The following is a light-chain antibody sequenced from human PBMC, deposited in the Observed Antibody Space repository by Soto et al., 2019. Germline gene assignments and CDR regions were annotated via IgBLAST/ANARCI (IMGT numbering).Light chain of an antibody. CDR1: QSVSSY. CDR3: QHEGT. J-gene: IGKJ1*01. V-gene: IGKV3-20*01. CDR2: GAS. Sequence: EIVMTQSPATLSVSPGERATLSCRASQSVSSYLAWYQQKPGQAPRLLIYGASSRATGIPDRFSGSGSGTDFTLTISRLEPEDFAVYYCQHEGTFGQGTKVDIK.